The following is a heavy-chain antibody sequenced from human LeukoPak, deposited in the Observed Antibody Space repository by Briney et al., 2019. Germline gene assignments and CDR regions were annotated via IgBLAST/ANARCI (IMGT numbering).Heavy chain of an antibody. CDR2: ISYDGSNK. Sequence: PGGSLRLSCAASGFTFSSYAMHWVRQAPGKGLEWVAVISYDGSNKYYADSVKGRFTISRDNSKNTLYLQMNSLRAEDTAVYYCAREGAATPGAPFDYWGQGTLVTVSS. CDR1: GFTFSSYA. D-gene: IGHD2-15*01. CDR3: AREGAATPGAPFDY. V-gene: IGHV3-30-3*01. J-gene: IGHJ4*02.